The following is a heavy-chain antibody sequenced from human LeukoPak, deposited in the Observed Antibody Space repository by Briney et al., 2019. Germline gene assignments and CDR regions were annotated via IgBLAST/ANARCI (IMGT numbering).Heavy chain of an antibody. D-gene: IGHD4/OR15-4a*01. Sequence: ASVKVSCKASGYTFSSYDINWVRQAPGQGLEWMGWMNPNSGNAGSVQKFQGRVTMTRDTSISTAYMELSSLRSEDTAVYYCARDLTSRTFDYWRQGTLVTVSS. CDR3: ARDLTSRTFDY. CDR2: MNPNSGNA. V-gene: IGHV1-8*01. J-gene: IGHJ4*02. CDR1: GYTFSSYD.